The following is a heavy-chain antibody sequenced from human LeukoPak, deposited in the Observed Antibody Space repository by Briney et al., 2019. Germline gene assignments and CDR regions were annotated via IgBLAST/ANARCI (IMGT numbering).Heavy chain of an antibody. CDR2: IYYSGST. D-gene: IGHD3-22*01. CDR3: ARGRYYDSPEYYFDY. J-gene: IGHJ4*02. Sequence: KPSETLSLACTVSGGSISSYYWSWIRQPPGKGLEWIGYIYYSGSTNYNPSLKSRVTISVDTSKNQFSLKLSSVTAADTAVYYCARGRYYDSPEYYFDYWGQGTLVTVSS. V-gene: IGHV4-59*01. CDR1: GGSISSYY.